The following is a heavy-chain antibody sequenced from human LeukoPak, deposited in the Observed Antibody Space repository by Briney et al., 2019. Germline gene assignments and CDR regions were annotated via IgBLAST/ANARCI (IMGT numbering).Heavy chain of an antibody. Sequence: MASETLSLTCTVSGSSISSGVYYWTWIRQHPGRGLEWIGYIYYSGSTYYNPSLKSRVSISVDTSKNQFSLEVSSVTAADTAVYYCARDVKSSGYNYYGMDVWGQGTTVTVSS. CDR3: ARDVKSSGYNYYGMDV. CDR1: GSSISSGVYY. J-gene: IGHJ6*02. D-gene: IGHD6-19*01. CDR2: IYYSGST. V-gene: IGHV4-31*03.